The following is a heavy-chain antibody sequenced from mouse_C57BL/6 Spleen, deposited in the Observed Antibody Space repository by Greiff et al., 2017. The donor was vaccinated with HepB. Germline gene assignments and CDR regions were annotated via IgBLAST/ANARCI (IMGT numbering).Heavy chain of an antibody. J-gene: IGHJ3*01. CDR3: ARELGRGGFAY. D-gene: IGHD4-1*01. Sequence: QVHVKQSGPGLVQPSQSLSITCTVSGFSLTSYGVHWVRQSPGKGLEWLGVIWSGGSTDYNAAFISRLSISKDNSKSQVFFKMNSLQADDTAIYYCARELGRGGFAYWGQGTLVTVSA. V-gene: IGHV2-2*01. CDR2: IWSGGST. CDR1: GFSLTSYG.